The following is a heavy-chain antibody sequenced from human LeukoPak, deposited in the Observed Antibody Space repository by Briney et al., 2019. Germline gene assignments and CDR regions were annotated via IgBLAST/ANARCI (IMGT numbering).Heavy chain of an antibody. CDR2: ISSSSSYI. Sequence: PGGSLRLSCAASGFTFSSYSMNWVRQAPGKGLEWVSSISSSSSYIYYADSVKGRFTISRDNAKNSLYLQMNSLRAEDTAVYYCARVFYDSSGYYYVHFDYWGQGTLVTVSS. V-gene: IGHV3-21*01. CDR1: GFTFSSYS. CDR3: ARVFYDSSGYYYVHFDY. J-gene: IGHJ4*02. D-gene: IGHD3-22*01.